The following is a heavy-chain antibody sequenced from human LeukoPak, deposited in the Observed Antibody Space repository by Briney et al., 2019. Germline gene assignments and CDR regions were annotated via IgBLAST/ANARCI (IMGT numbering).Heavy chain of an antibody. CDR3: AREAVAGTYYFDY. D-gene: IGHD6-19*01. V-gene: IGHV3-30*04. CDR1: GFTFSSYA. J-gene: IGHJ4*02. CDR2: ISYDGSNK. Sequence: GGSLRLSCAASGFTFSSYAMHCVRQALGKGLEWVAVISYDGSNKYYADSVKGRFTISRDNSKNTLYLQMNSLRAEDTAVYYCAREAVAGTYYFDYWGQGTLVTVSS.